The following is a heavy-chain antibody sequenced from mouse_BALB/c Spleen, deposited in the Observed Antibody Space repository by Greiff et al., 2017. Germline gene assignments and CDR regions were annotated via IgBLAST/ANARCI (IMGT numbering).Heavy chain of an antibody. J-gene: IGHJ1*01. CDR3: ARPDGYFDV. CDR2: IDPANGNT. CDR1: GFNIKDTY. V-gene: IGHV14-3*02. Sequence: EVKLVESGAELVKPGASVKLSCTASGFNIKDTYMHWVKQRPEQGLEWIGRIDPANGNTKYDPKFQGKATITADTSSNTAYLQLSSLTSEDTAVYYCARPDGYFDVWGAGTTVTVSS.